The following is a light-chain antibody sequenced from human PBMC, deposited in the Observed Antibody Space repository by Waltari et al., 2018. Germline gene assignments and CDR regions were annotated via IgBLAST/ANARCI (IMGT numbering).Light chain of an antibody. J-gene: IGLJ1*01. Sequence: SYELTDSISVSVALGQTATLASGGDKIGRKSGHWYQQKPGHPPILVIYRVIRRPSGIPERFSGSNSGNTATLTISRAQVVDEADYFCQVWASGTYIFAGGTKLTVL. CDR1: KIGRKS. CDR3: QVWASGTYI. CDR2: RVI. V-gene: IGLV3-9*01.